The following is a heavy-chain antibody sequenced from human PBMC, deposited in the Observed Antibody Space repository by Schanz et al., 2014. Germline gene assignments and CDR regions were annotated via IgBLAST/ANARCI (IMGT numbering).Heavy chain of an antibody. D-gene: IGHD3-9*01. CDR1: GFTFRSYG. CDR3: AKDPYDVLTGYQYYFDY. CDR2: INGSGNAT. Sequence: EVQLLESGGGVAQPGRSLRLSCAASGFTFRSYGMHWVRQAPGKGLEWVAAINGSGNATYYADSVKGRFTISRDNSRNTLCLQMKRLRVEDTAVYFCAKDPYDVLTGYQYYFDYWGPGRLVTVSS. V-gene: IGHV3-23*01. J-gene: IGHJ4*02.